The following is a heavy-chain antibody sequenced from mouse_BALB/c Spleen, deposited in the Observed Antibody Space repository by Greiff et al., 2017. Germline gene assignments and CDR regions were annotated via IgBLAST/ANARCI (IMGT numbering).Heavy chain of an antibody. CDR3: ASITTATTY. V-gene: IGHV5-6-3*01. D-gene: IGHD1-2*01. J-gene: IGHJ3*01. CDR2: INSNGGST. Sequence: DVHLVESRGGLVQPGGSLKLSCAASGFTFSSYGMSWVRQTPDKRLELVATINSNGGSTYYPDSVKGRFTISRDNAKNTLYLQMSSLKSEDTAMYYCASITTATTYWGQGTLVTVSA. CDR1: GFTFSSYG.